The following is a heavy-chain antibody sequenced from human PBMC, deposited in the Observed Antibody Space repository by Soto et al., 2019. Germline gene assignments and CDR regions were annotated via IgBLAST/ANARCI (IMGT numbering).Heavy chain of an antibody. V-gene: IGHV3-23*01. CDR2: ISGSGGST. Sequence: RLSCAASGFTFSTYAMNWVRQAPGKGLEWVSAISGSGGSTYYADSVKGRFTISRDNSKNTLYLQMNSLRAEDTAVYYCAKDFGWSSGWYYFDYWGQGTLVTVSS. CDR1: GFTFSTYA. D-gene: IGHD6-19*01. CDR3: AKDFGWSSGWYYFDY. J-gene: IGHJ4*02.